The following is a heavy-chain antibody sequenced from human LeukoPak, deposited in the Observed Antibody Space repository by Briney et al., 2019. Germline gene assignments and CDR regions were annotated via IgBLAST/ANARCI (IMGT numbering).Heavy chain of an antibody. J-gene: IGHJ5*02. Sequence: PAETLSLTCAVYGGSFSGYYWSWIRQPPGKGLEWMGEINHSGSTNYNPSLKSRVTISLDTSKNQFSLPLSSLTAAETAVYYCARLRSTGRLGYCSSTSCYGKYMVNWFDPWGQGTLVTVSS. D-gene: IGHD2-2*01. CDR2: INHSGST. CDR3: ARLRSTGRLGYCSSTSCYGKYMVNWFDP. V-gene: IGHV4-34*01. CDR1: GGSFSGYY.